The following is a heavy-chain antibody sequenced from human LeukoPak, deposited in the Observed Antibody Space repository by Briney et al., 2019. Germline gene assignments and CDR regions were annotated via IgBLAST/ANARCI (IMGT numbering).Heavy chain of an antibody. V-gene: IGHV3-33*01. CDR2: IWYDGSNK. J-gene: IGHJ4*02. D-gene: IGHD6-13*01. CDR1: GFTFKSYG. Sequence: GGSLRLSCVASGFTFKSYGMHWVRQAPGKGLEWVAIIWYDGSNKYYADFVKGRFTTSRDNSKNTLYLQMNSLRADDTAVYYRACRDRSTWYDYWGQGTLVTVSS. CDR3: ACRDRSTWYDY.